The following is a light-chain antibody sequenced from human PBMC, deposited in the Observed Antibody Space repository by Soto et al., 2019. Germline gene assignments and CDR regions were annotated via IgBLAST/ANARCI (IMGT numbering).Light chain of an antibody. V-gene: IGKV3-20*01. CDR3: QQYGSPGT. CDR2: DAS. CDR1: QTVRNNY. J-gene: IGKJ1*01. Sequence: EFVLTQSPGTLSVSPWERATLSCRASQTVRNNYLAWYQQKPGQAPRLLIYDASSRATGIPDMFSGGGSGTDFTLTISRLEPEDFAVYYCQQYGSPGTFGQGTKVDIK.